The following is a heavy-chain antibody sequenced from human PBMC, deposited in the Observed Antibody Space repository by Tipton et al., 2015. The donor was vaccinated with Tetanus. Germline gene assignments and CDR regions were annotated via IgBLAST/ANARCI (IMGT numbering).Heavy chain of an antibody. CDR2: VSYSGRT. Sequence: TLSLTCIVSGGSLRSSDYYGAWVRQSPVKGLEWIGSVSYSGRTYYNPSLNRRATISVDSSATQLSLIITSMTAADAAVYYCAVLPKHWQAPRGAPWGQGILVTVSS. CDR3: AVLPKHWQAPRGAP. CDR1: GGSLRSSDYY. V-gene: IGHV4-39*07. J-gene: IGHJ5*02. D-gene: IGHD1-1*01.